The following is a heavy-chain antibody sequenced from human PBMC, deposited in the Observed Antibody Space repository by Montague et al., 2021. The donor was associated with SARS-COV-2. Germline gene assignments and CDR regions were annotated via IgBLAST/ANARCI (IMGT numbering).Heavy chain of an antibody. J-gene: IGHJ6*02. Sequence: SLRLSCAASRFTFNTYTMHWVRQAPGKGLQWVAVISYDGSKKYYIDSVKGRFTISRDNSRNTLSLQMNSLRSEDSAVYYCVSGGSGYASNYFYVMDVWGQGTMVTVSS. CDR2: ISYDGSKK. CDR3: VSGGSGYASNYFYVMDV. V-gene: IGHV3-30*04. D-gene: IGHD3-22*01. CDR1: RFTFNTYT.